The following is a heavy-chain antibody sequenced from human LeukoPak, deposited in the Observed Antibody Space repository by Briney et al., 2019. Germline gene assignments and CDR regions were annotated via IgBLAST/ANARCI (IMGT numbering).Heavy chain of an antibody. CDR2: IYSGGST. V-gene: IGHV3-53*01. J-gene: IGHJ4*02. D-gene: IGHD6-19*01. CDR3: AREDSSGWQKKPL. Sequence: PGGSLRLSCAASGFTVSSNYMSWVRKTPGKGLEWVSVIYSGGSTYYADSVKGRFTISRDNSKNTLYLQMNSLRAEDTAVYYCAREDSSGWQKKPLWGQGTLVTVSS. CDR1: GFTVSSNY.